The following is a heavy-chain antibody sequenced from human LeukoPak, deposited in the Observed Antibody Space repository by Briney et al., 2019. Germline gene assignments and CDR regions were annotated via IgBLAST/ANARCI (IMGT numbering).Heavy chain of an antibody. Sequence: PGGSLRLSCAASGSTFSSHAMHWVRQAPGKGLEYVSGISSSGHSTYYANFVKGRFTLSRDNSKNTLFLQMDSLRADDVAIYYCAKDLEEWFGELLPFDYWGQGTLVTVSS. D-gene: IGHD3-10*01. J-gene: IGHJ4*02. CDR1: GSTFSSHA. CDR2: ISSSGHST. V-gene: IGHV3-64*01. CDR3: AKDLEEWFGELLPFDY.